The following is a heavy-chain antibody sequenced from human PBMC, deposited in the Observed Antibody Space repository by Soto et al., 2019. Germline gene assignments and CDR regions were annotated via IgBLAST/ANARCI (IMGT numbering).Heavy chain of an antibody. D-gene: IGHD1-1*01. CDR2: IDWDNDQ. J-gene: IGHJ4*02. V-gene: IGHV2-70*04. CDR3: ARMGDRYNYFNS. Sequence: SGPTLVNPTQTLTLTCTFSGFSLTTTGVRVSWLRQPPGKALEWLARIDWDNDQFYSPSLRTRLTISKDTSKNQVVLTMSNMDPVYTATYFCARMGDRYNYFNSWGQGTLVTVSS. CDR1: GFSLTTTGVR.